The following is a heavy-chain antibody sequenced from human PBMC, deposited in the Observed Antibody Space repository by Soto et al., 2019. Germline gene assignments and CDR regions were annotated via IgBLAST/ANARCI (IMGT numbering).Heavy chain of an antibody. Sequence: PSDTLSLTCAVYGGSFSGYYWSWIRQPPGKGLEWIGEINHSGSTNYNPSLKSRVTISVDTSKNQFSLKLSSVTAADTAVYYCARGSGRGSSSRNYYYGMDVWGQGTTVT. CDR1: GGSFSGYY. CDR3: ARGSGRGSSSRNYYYGMDV. V-gene: IGHV4-34*01. J-gene: IGHJ6*02. CDR2: INHSGST. D-gene: IGHD6-13*01.